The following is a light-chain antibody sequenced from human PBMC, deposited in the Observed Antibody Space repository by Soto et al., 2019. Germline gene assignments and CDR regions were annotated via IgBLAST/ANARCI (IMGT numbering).Light chain of an antibody. Sequence: IVLTQSPGTLSLSPLERATLSFMASQSISSSYLAWYQQKPGQAPRLLIYGASSRATGIPDRFSGSGSGTDFTLTINRLEPEDFAVYYCQQYDSSPRTFGQGTKVDIK. CDR1: QSISSSY. CDR3: QQYDSSPRT. CDR2: GAS. J-gene: IGKJ1*01. V-gene: IGKV3-20*01.